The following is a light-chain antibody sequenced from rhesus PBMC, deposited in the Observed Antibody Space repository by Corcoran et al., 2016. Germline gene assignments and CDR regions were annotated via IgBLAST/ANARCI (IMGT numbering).Light chain of an antibody. CDR3: QQYSSRPFT. Sequence: DIQMTQSPSSLSASVGDTVTITCRARQGISSWLAWYQQKPGNPPKLLIYKASSLQSGVPSRFCGSGSGTDFTLTISSLHSEDFAAYYFQQYSSRPFTFGPGTKLDI. J-gene: IGKJ3*01. CDR1: QGISSW. CDR2: KAS. V-gene: IGKV1-22*01.